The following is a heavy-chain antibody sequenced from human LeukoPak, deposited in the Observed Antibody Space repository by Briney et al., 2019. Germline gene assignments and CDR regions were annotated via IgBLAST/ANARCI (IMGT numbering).Heavy chain of an antibody. Sequence: GGSLRLSCAASGFTFSSYAMSWVRQAPGKGLEWVSAISGSGGSTYYADSVKGRFTISRDNSKDTLYLQMNSLRAEDTAVYYCAKLTGYCSGGSCYPIDYWGQGTLVTVSS. CDR3: AKLTGYCSGGSCYPIDY. CDR2: ISGSGGST. CDR1: GFTFSSYA. D-gene: IGHD2-15*01. J-gene: IGHJ4*02. V-gene: IGHV3-23*01.